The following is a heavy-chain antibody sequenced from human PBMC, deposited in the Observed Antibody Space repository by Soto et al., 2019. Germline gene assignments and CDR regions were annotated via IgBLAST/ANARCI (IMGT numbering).Heavy chain of an antibody. CDR2: SNHSGST. J-gene: IGHJ5*02. D-gene: IGHD6-13*01. Sequence: QVQLQQWGAGLLKPSETLSLTCAVYGGSFSGYYWSWIRQPPGKGLEWIGESNHSGSTNYNPSLKSRVTISVDTSKNQFSLKLSSVTAADTAVYYCARNLVLGFDPWGQGTLVTVSS. V-gene: IGHV4-34*01. CDR1: GGSFSGYY. CDR3: ARNLVLGFDP.